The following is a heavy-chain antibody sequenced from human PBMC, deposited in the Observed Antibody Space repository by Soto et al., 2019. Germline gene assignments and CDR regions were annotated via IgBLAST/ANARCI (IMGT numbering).Heavy chain of an antibody. V-gene: IGHV4-59*11. CDR3: AREGVSSSWYNYYGMDV. CDR2: IHDNGST. CDR1: GGSIRSHK. Sequence: SETLSLTCSVSGGSIRSHKCSWIRQPPGKGLEWIGYIHDNGSTNYNPSLKSRVTISVDTSKNQFSLKLSSVTAADTAVYYCAREGVSSSWYNYYGMDVWGQGTTVTVSS. D-gene: IGHD6-13*01. J-gene: IGHJ6*02.